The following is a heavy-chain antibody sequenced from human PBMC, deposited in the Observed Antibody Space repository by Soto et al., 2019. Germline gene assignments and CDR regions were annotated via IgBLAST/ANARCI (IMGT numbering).Heavy chain of an antibody. V-gene: IGHV4-59*01. CDR2: IHYSGTT. Sequence: SETLSLTCTVSGTSISSYYWSWIRQPPGKGLEWIANIHYSGTTNYNPSLASRVTLSVDTSKNQFSLKMTSVTAADRAMYFCARYDSYAIDYWGRGTLVTVSS. D-gene: IGHD2-8*01. CDR1: GTSISSYY. CDR3: ARYDSYAIDY. J-gene: IGHJ4*02.